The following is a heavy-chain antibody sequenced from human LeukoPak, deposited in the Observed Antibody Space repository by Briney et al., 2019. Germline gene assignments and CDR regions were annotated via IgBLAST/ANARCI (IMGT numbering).Heavy chain of an antibody. Sequence: PGGSLRLSCAASGFTFSSYALHWVPQAPGKGLEWVAVIWYDGSNKYYQDSLKGRFTISRDNSRNTLYPQMNSLRAEDTAVYYCARDRKLYYGSGSEIDYWGQGTLVTVSS. D-gene: IGHD3-10*01. J-gene: IGHJ4*02. CDR1: GFTFSSYA. CDR3: ARDRKLYYGSGSEIDY. CDR2: IWYDGSNK. V-gene: IGHV3-33*01.